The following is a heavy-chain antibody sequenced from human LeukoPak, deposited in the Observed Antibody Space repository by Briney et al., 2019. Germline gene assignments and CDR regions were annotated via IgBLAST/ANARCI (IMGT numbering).Heavy chain of an antibody. V-gene: IGHV1-8*01. CDR2: MNPNSGNT. D-gene: IGHD3-22*01. Sequence: ASVTVSFKASVYTFTSYDIKWVRLAPGQGLEWMGWMNPNSGNTGYAQKFQGRVTMTSNTSISTAYMELSSLRSEDTAVYYCARGLRDSSGREYFQDWGQGTLVTVSS. CDR1: VYTFTSYD. J-gene: IGHJ1*01. CDR3: ARGLRDSSGREYFQD.